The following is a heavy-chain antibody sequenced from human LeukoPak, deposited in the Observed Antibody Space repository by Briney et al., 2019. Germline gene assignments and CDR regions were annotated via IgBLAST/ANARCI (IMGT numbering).Heavy chain of an antibody. CDR1: GGSISSHY. CDR2: VYYSGST. CDR3: ARYGGNSVSNWFDP. J-gene: IGHJ5*02. Sequence: SETLSLTCTVSGGSISSHYWSWIRQPPGKGLEWIGYVYYSGSTYYNPSLKSRVTISVATSKNHFSLKLSSMTAADTAVYYCARYGGNSVSNWFDPWGQGTVVTVSS. D-gene: IGHD4-23*01. V-gene: IGHV4-59*11.